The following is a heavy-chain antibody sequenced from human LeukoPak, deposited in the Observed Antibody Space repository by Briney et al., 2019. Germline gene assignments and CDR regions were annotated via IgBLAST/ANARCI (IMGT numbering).Heavy chain of an antibody. CDR3: ARPRGGAYAGAFDI. J-gene: IGHJ3*02. V-gene: IGHV3-11*06. CDR2: ISSSSSYT. Sequence: GGSLRLSCAASGSTFSDYYMSWIRQAPGKGLEWVSYISSSSSYTNYADSVKGRFTISRDNAKNSLYLQMNSLRAEDTAVYYCARPRGGAYAGAFDIWGQGTMVTVSS. CDR1: GSTFSDYY. D-gene: IGHD1-26*01.